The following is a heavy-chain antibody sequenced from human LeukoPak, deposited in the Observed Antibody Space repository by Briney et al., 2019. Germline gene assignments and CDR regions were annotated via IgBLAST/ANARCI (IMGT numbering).Heavy chain of an antibody. J-gene: IGHJ3*02. D-gene: IGHD1-26*01. CDR2: IYPGDSDT. CDR3: ARRRGRYSGDAFDI. V-gene: IGHV5-51*01. Sequence: GESLKISCKASGYSFSSYWIGWVRQMPGKGLEWMGFIYPGDSDTRYSPSFQGQVTISADKSMSTAYLQWSSLKASDTAMYYCARRRGRYSGDAFDIWGQGTMVTVSS. CDR1: GYSFSSYW.